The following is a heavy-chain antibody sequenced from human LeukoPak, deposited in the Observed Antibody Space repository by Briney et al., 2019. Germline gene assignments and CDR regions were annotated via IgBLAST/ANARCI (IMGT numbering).Heavy chain of an antibody. D-gene: IGHD2-2*01. CDR1: GGSFSGYY. J-gene: IGHJ4*02. CDR3: ARGAVPAAILAYFDY. V-gene: IGHV4-34*01. CDR2: INHSGST. Sequence: SETLSLTCAVYGGSFSGYYWSWIRQPPGKGLEWIGEINHSGSTNYNPSLKSRVTISVDTSKNQLSLKLSSVTAADTAVYYCARGAVPAAILAYFDYWGQGTLVTVSS.